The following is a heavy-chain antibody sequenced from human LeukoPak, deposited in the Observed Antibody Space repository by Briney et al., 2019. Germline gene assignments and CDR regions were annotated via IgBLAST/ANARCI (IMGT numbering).Heavy chain of an antibody. J-gene: IGHJ5*02. CDR1: GGSISSYY. CDR3: ARSHGSGSYFNNWFDP. D-gene: IGHD3-10*01. Sequence: PSETLSLTCTVSGGSISSYYWTWIRQPPGKGLEWIGEINHSGSTNYNPSLKSRVTISVDTSKNQFSLKLFSVTAADTAVYYCARSHGSGSYFNNWFDPWGHGTLVTVSS. CDR2: INHSGST. V-gene: IGHV4-34*01.